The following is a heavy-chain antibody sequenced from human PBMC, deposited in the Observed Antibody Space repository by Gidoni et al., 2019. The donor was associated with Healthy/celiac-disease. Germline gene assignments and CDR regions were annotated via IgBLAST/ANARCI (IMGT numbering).Heavy chain of an antibody. D-gene: IGHD6-13*01. CDR3: AKPPIYSSQMSPPHFDY. CDR1: GFTFDDYA. Sequence: EVQLVESGGGLVQPGRSLRLSCAASGFTFDDYAMHWVRQAPGKGLEWVSGISWNSGSIGYADSVKGRFTISRDNAKNSLYLQMNSLRAEDTALYYCAKPPIYSSQMSPPHFDYWGQGTLVTVSS. V-gene: IGHV3-9*01. J-gene: IGHJ4*02. CDR2: ISWNSGSI.